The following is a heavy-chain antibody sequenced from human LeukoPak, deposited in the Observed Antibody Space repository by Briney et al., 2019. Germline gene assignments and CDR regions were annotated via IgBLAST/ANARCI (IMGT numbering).Heavy chain of an antibody. CDR1: GYTFTGYY. J-gene: IGHJ4*02. V-gene: IGHV1-2*02. D-gene: IGHD3-16*02. CDR2: INPNSGGT. CDR3: ARGTPGSYLGY. Sequence: ASVKVSCKASGYTFTGYYMHWVRQAPGQGLEWMGWINPNSGGTNYAQKFQGRVTKTRDTSISTAYMELSRLTSDVTAVYFCARGTPGSYLGYWGQGTLVTVSP.